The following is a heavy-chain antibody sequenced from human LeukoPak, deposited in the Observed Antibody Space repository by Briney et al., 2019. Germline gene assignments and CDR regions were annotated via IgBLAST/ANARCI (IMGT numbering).Heavy chain of an antibody. CDR1: GFXFSSYE. V-gene: IGHV3-48*03. CDR2: ISSSGSTI. J-gene: IGHJ4*02. D-gene: IGHD2-2*01. Sequence: PGGSLRLSCAASGFXFSSYEINWVRQAPGKGLEWLSYISSSGSTIYYADSVKGRFTISRDNAKNSLYLQMNSLRAEDTAVYYCARQDVVPAALDFDYWGQGTLVTVSS. CDR3: ARQDVVPAALDFDY.